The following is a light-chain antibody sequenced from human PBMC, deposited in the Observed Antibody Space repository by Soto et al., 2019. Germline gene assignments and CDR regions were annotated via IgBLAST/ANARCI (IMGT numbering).Light chain of an antibody. Sequence: DIQMTQPTSSLSASVGDRVTITCRASQGIIDYLAWYQHKPGKAPNLLIYAASTLHSGVPSRFSGSGSGTDFTLTISNLQPEDVGTDYCQKYNTAPQTFGPGTKVEIK. CDR2: AAS. V-gene: IGKV1-27*01. J-gene: IGKJ1*01. CDR3: QKYNTAPQT. CDR1: QGIIDY.